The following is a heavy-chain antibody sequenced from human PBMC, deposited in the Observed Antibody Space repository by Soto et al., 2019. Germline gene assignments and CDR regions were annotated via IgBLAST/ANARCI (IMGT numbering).Heavy chain of an antibody. V-gene: IGHV1-8*01. CDR2: MNPNSGNT. Sequence: GASVKVSCKASGYTFTSYDINWVRQATGQGLEWMGWMNPNSGNTGYAQKFQGRVTMTRNTSISTAYMELSSLRSEDTAVYYCARATRLPRDYYYYMDVWGKGTTVTVSS. D-gene: IGHD2-15*01. CDR1: GYTFTSYD. CDR3: ARATRLPRDYYYYMDV. J-gene: IGHJ6*03.